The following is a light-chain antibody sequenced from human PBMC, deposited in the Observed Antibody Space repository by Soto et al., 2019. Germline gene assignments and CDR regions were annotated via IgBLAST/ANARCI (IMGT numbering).Light chain of an antibody. CDR2: DVS. V-gene: IGLV2-14*03. CDR1: SSDVGGYNY. Sequence: QSVLTQPASVSGSPGQSIAISCTETSSDVGGYNYVSWYQQHPGKAPKLMIYDVSSRPSGVSNRFSGSKSGNTASLTISGLQAGDEADYYCSSYTSSTTEVFGTGTKVTVL. CDR3: SSYTSSTTEV. J-gene: IGLJ1*01.